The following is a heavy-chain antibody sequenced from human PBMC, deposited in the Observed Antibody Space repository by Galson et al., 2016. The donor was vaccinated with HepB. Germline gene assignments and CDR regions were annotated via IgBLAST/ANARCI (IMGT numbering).Heavy chain of an antibody. CDR1: GGSIDRSDFY. CDR2: IYYTGST. V-gene: IGHV4-39*07. CDR3: ARVERDYDFWKGYLGKWYCDL. Sequence: SETLSLTCTVSGGSIDRSDFYWGWIRQPPGKGLEWIGSIYYTGSTYYNPSLKSRVTISLDTSKNQFSLKLTSVTAADTAVYYCARVERDYDFWKGYLGKWYCDLGGRGTPVTVSS. D-gene: IGHD3-3*01. J-gene: IGHJ2*01.